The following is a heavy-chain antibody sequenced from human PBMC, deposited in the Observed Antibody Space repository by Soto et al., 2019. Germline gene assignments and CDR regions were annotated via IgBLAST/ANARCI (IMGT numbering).Heavy chain of an antibody. Sequence: GESLKISCKGSGYSFTSDWIGWVRQMPGKGLESMGIIYPGDSDTRYSPSFQGQVTISADKSISTAYLQWSSLKASDTAMYYCARTAAAGKYYYGMDVWGKGTTVTVSS. V-gene: IGHV5-51*01. CDR3: ARTAAAGKYYYGMDV. J-gene: IGHJ6*04. D-gene: IGHD6-13*01. CDR2: IYPGDSDT. CDR1: GYSFTSDW.